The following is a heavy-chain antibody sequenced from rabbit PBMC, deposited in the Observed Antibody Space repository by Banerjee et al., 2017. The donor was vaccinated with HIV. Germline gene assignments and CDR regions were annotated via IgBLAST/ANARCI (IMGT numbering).Heavy chain of an antibody. D-gene: IGHD7-1*01. J-gene: IGHJ6*01. V-gene: IGHV1S40*01. Sequence: QSLEESGGDLVKPGASLTLTCTASGFSFSTSYWICWVRQAPGKGLEWIACIDNGDGSTYYASWAKGRFTISKTSSTTVTLQMTSLTAADTATYFCARDLGDAGYAGYGETGDYGMDLWGPGTLVTVS. CDR2: IDNGDGST. CDR3: ARDLGDAGYAGYGETGDYGMDL. CDR1: GFSFSTSYW.